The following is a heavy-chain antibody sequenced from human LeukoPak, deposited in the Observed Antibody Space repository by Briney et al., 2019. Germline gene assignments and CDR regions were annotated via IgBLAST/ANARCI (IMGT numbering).Heavy chain of an antibody. CDR3: ARDLYCSGGSCPPDYYYGMGV. Sequence: GASVKVSCKASGYTFTGYYMHWVRQAPGQGLEWMGWINPNSGGTNYAQKFQGWVTMTRDTSISTAYMELSRLRSDDTAVYYCARDLYCSGGSCPPDYYYGMGVWGQGTTVTVSS. V-gene: IGHV1-2*04. CDR2: INPNSGGT. CDR1: GYTFTGYY. D-gene: IGHD2-15*01. J-gene: IGHJ6*02.